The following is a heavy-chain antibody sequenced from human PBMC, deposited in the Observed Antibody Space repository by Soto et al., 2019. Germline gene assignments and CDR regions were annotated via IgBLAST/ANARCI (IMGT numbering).Heavy chain of an antibody. D-gene: IGHD3-3*02. CDR2: IIPIFGTA. J-gene: IGHJ6*01. V-gene: IGHV1-69*13. CDR3: VLDHFLSITFPTHYYYYGMDV. CDR1: GGTFSSYA. Sequence: GASVKVSCKASGGTFSSYAIGWVRQAPGQGLEWMGGIIPIFGTANYAQKFQGRVTITADESTSTAYMELSSLRSEYTAVYYCVLDHFLSITFPTHYYYYGMDVWGQGTTVIFSS.